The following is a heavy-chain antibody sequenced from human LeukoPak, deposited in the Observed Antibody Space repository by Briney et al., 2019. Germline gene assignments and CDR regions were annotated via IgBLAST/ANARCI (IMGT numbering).Heavy chain of an antibody. CDR1: NVSISSYP. Sequence: PSETLSLTCTVSNVSISSYPWAWIRQPPGRGLEWIGYFYYTGSNSGTTNYNPSLKSRVTISIDTSKNQVSLKLSSVTAADTAVYYCARVAGGFYYFDYWGQGTLVTVSS. CDR2: FYYTGSNSGTT. V-gene: IGHV4-59*01. CDR3: ARVAGGFYYFDY. J-gene: IGHJ4*02. D-gene: IGHD3-16*01.